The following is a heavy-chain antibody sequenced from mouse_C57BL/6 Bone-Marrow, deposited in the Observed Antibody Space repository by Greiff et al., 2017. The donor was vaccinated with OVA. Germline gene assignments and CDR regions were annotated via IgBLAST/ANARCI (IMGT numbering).Heavy chain of an antibody. D-gene: IGHD1-1*01. CDR2: IYPRSGNT. CDR3: ARPLYYGSSLFAY. J-gene: IGHJ3*01. CDR1: GYTFTSYG. V-gene: IGHV1-81*01. Sequence: QVQLQQSGAELARPGASVKLSCKASGYTFTSYGTSWVKQRTGQGLEWIGEIYPRSGNTYYNEKFKGKATLTADKSSSTAYMELRSLTSEDSAVYFCARPLYYGSSLFAYWGQGTLVTVSA.